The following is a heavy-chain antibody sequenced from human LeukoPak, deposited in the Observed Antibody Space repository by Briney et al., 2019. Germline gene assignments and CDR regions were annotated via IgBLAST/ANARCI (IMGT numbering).Heavy chain of an antibody. J-gene: IGHJ3*02. CDR1: GFTFSNYG. CDR3: ARDHLLGQLWLDGAFDI. CDR2: ISYDGSNK. Sequence: GGSLRLSCAASGFTFSNYGMHWVRQAPGKGLEWVAVISYDGSNKYYADSVKGRFTISRDNAKNSLYLQMNSLRAKDTAVYYCARDHLLGQLWLDGAFDIWGQGTMVTVSS. V-gene: IGHV3-30*03. D-gene: IGHD5-18*01.